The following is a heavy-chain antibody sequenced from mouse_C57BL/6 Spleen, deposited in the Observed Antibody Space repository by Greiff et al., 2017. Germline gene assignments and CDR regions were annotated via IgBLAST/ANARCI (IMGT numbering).Heavy chain of an antibody. CDR1: GFSLTSYG. CDR3: ARRGYYYGSSPSYYYAMDY. D-gene: IGHD1-1*01. V-gene: IGHV2-2*01. Sequence: VQLMESGPGLVQPSQSLSITCTVSGFSLTSYGVHWVRQSPGKGLEWLGVIWSGGSTDYNAAFISRLSISKDNSKSQVFFKMNSLQADDTAIYYCARRGYYYGSSPSYYYAMDYWGQGTSVTVSS. J-gene: IGHJ4*01. CDR2: IWSGGST.